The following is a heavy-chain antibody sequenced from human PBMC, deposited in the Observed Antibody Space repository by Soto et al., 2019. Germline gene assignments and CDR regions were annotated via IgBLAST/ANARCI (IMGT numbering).Heavy chain of an antibody. V-gene: IGHV3-30*18. D-gene: IGHD3-16*02. CDR3: AKGLSKEGAFDI. Sequence: QVQLVESGGGVVQPGRSLRLSCAASGFTFSSYGMHWVRQAPGKGLEWVAVISYDGSNKYYADSVKGRFTISRDNSKNTLYLQMNSLRAEDTAVYYCAKGLSKEGAFDIWGQGTMVTVSS. CDR2: ISYDGSNK. J-gene: IGHJ3*02. CDR1: GFTFSSYG.